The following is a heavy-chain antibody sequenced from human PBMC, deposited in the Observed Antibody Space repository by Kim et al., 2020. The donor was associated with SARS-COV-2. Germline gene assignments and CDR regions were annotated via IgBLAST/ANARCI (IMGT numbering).Heavy chain of an antibody. V-gene: IGHV4-39*01. CDR1: GGSISSSSYY. D-gene: IGHD5-12*01. Sequence: SETLSLTCTVSGGSISSSSYYWGWIRQPPGKGLEWIGSIYYSGSTYYNPSLKSRVTISVDTSKNQFSLKLSSVTAADTAVYYCARSGGDGYNSDYYGTDVWGQGTTVTVSS. CDR2: IYYSGST. CDR3: ARSGGDGYNSDYYGTDV. J-gene: IGHJ6*02.